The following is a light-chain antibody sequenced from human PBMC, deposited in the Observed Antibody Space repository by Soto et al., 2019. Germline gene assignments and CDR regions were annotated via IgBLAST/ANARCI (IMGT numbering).Light chain of an antibody. CDR2: EVS. CDR1: SSDVGGYNY. Sequence: QSALTQPPSASGSPGQSVTISCTGTSSDVGGYNYVSWYQQHPGKAPKLMIYEVSKRPSGVPDRFSGSKSGNTASLTVSGLQAEADADYYCSSYAGSNNDVFGTGTKVTVL. J-gene: IGLJ1*01. CDR3: SSYAGSNNDV. V-gene: IGLV2-8*01.